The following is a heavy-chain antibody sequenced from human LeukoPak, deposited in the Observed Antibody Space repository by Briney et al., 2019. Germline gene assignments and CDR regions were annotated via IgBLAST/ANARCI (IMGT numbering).Heavy chain of an antibody. V-gene: IGHV4-30-2*01. D-gene: IGHD3-10*01. CDR3: ARGAGSGSHYRNWFDP. J-gene: IGHJ5*02. Sequence: SETLSLTCAVSGGSISSGGYSWSWIRQPPGKGLEWIGYIYHSGSTYYNPSLKSRVTISVDRSKNQFSLKLSSVTAADTAVYYCARGAGSGSHYRNWFDPWGQGTLVTVSS. CDR2: IYHSGST. CDR1: GGSISSGGYS.